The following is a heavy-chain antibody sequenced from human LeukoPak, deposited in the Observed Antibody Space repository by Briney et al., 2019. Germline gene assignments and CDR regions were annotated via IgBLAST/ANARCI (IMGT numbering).Heavy chain of an antibody. Sequence: GESLKISSKGSGYSFTSYWISWVRQMPGKGLEWMGRIDPSDSYTNYSPSFQGHVTISADKSISTAYLQWSSLKASDTAMYYCARLLAARSPYYYYYYGMDVWGQGTTVTVSS. J-gene: IGHJ6*02. CDR2: IDPSDSYT. CDR1: GYSFTSYW. V-gene: IGHV5-10-1*01. D-gene: IGHD6-6*01. CDR3: ARLLAARSPYYYYYYGMDV.